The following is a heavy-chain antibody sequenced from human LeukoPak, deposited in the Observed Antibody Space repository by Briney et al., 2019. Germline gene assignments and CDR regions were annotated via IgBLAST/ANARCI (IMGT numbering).Heavy chain of an antibody. CDR1: GFTFSTYW. D-gene: IGHD2-8*01. CDR2: IKQDGNKI. J-gene: IGHJ4*02. V-gene: IGHV3-7*03. Sequence: PGGSLRLSCAASGFTFSTYWMSWVRQAPGKGLEWVANIKQDGNKIYYVDSVKGRFTISRDNSKNTLYLQMNSLRAEDTGLYYCARSFGMLYYFDYWGQGTLVTVSS. CDR3: ARSFGMLYYFDY.